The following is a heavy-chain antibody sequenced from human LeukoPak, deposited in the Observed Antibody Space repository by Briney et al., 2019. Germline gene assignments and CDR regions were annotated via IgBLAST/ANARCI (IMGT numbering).Heavy chain of an antibody. V-gene: IGHV3-48*03. Sequence: SCKASGFTFSSYEMNWVRQAPGKGLEWVSYISSSGSTIYYADSVKGRFTISRDNAKNSLYLQMNSLRAEDTAVYYCARETTMVRGVIDYWGQGTLVTVSS. CDR3: ARETTMVRGVIDY. D-gene: IGHD3-10*01. CDR1: GFTFSSYE. J-gene: IGHJ4*02. CDR2: ISSSGSTI.